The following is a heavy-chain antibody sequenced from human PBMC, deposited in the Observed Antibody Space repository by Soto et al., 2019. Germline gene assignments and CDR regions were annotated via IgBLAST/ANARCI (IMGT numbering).Heavy chain of an antibody. J-gene: IGHJ4*02. V-gene: IGHV4-39*01. CDR3: ARRRIVTTTHFDY. D-gene: IGHD3-16*02. CDR1: GGSITSSSFY. CDR2: IFHTGAT. Sequence: SETLSLTCTVSGGSITSSSFYWGWIRQRPGKGLEWIGHIFHTGATYYNPTLKSRLRMSVDTSKNQFSLNLSSVTATDTAVYYCARRRIVTTTHFDYWGQGTLVTVSS.